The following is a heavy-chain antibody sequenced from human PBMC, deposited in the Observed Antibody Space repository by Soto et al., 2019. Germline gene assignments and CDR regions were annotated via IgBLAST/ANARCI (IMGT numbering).Heavy chain of an antibody. CDR2: IYSSGST. D-gene: IGHD1-1*01. CDR3: ARQIGRGWFAL. CDR1: GDSVGSPSYY. V-gene: IGHV4-39*01. J-gene: IGHJ5*02. Sequence: QLKLQESGPGLVKPSETLSLTCPVSGDSVGSPSYYWGWIRQSPEKGLEWIGSIYSSGSTYYNPSLKSRITMSVDLSKNQFSLKVYSVTATDTAVYYCARQIGRGWFALWGQGTLVTVSS.